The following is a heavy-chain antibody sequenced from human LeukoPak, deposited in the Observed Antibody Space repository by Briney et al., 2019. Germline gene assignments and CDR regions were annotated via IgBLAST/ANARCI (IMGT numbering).Heavy chain of an antibody. CDR2: INHSVST. D-gene: IGHD2-15*01. V-gene: IGHV4-34*01. J-gene: IGHJ4*02. CDR1: GGSFSGYY. CDR3: ARKVGEVVAATAFDY. Sequence: SETLSLTCAVYGGSFSGYYWSWIRQPPGKGLEWIGEINHSVSTNYNPSLKSRVTISVDTSKNQFSLKLSTVTAADTAVYYRARKVGEVVAATAFDYWGQGTLVTVSS.